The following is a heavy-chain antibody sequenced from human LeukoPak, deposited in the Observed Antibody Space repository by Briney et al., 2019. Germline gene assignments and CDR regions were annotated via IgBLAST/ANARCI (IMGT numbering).Heavy chain of an antibody. V-gene: IGHV1-69*05. D-gene: IGHD2-2*01. J-gene: IGHJ6*03. CDR1: GYTFTSYY. CDR2: IIPIFGTA. Sequence: ASVKVSCKASGYTFTSYYMHWVRQAPGQGLEWMGGIIPIFGTANYSQKFQGRVTITTDESTSTAYMELSSLRSEDTAVYYCARDLEVGPALLYMDVWGKGTTVTVSS. CDR3: ARDLEVGPALLYMDV.